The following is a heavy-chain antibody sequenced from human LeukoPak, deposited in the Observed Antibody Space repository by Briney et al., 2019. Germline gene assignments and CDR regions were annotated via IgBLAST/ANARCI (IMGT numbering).Heavy chain of an antibody. CDR3: AREGSYYELDY. J-gene: IGHJ4*02. CDR2: IYYSGST. V-gene: IGHV4-30-4*01. D-gene: IGHD1-26*01. Sequence: SQTLSLTCTVSGGSISSGDYYWSWIRQPPGKGLEWIGYIYYSGSTYYNPSLKSRVTMSVDTSKDQFSLKLSSVTAADTAVYYCAREGSYYELDYWGQGTLVTVSS. CDR1: GGSISSGDYY.